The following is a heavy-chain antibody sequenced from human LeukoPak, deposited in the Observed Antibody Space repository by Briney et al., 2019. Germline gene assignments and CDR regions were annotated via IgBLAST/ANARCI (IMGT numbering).Heavy chain of an antibody. V-gene: IGHV1-24*01. CDR1: GYTLTELS. CDR3: ARDKAYDYVWGSYRKEVTPPQWFDP. Sequence: ASVKVSCKVSGYTLTELSMHWVRQAPGKGLEWMGGFDPEDGETIYAQKFQGRVTMTEDTSTDTAYMELSSLRSEDTAVYYCARDKAYDYVWGSYRKEVTPPQWFDPWGQGTLVTVSS. J-gene: IGHJ5*02. D-gene: IGHD3-16*02. CDR2: FDPEDGET.